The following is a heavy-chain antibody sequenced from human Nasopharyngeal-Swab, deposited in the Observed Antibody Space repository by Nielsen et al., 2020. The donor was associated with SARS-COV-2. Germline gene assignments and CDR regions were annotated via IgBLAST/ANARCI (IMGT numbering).Heavy chain of an antibody. Sequence: GESLKISCAASGFTFSSYWMSWVRQAPGKGLEWVANIKQDGSEKYYVDSVKGRFTISRDNAKNSLYLQMNSLRSDDTAVYYCARDATMIVVGDDAFDIWGQGTMVTVSS. D-gene: IGHD3-22*01. CDR2: IKQDGSEK. CDR3: ARDATMIVVGDDAFDI. V-gene: IGHV3-7*03. CDR1: GFTFSSYW. J-gene: IGHJ3*02.